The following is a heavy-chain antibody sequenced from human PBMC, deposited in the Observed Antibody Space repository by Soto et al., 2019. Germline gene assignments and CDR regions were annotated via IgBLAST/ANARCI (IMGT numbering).Heavy chain of an antibody. Sequence: GGSLRLSCAASGFTFSSYAMHWVRQAPGKGLEWVAVISYDGSNKYYADSVKGRFTISRDNSKNTLYLQMNSLRAEDTAVYYCARTLYNWNYACNYWGQGTLVTVSS. J-gene: IGHJ4*02. V-gene: IGHV3-30-3*01. D-gene: IGHD1-7*01. CDR2: ISYDGSNK. CDR1: GFTFSSYA. CDR3: ARTLYNWNYACNY.